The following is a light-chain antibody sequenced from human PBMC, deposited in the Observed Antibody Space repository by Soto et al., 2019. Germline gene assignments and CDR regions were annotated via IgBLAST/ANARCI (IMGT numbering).Light chain of an antibody. Sequence: IMLTQSPGTLSLSRGERATLSFRASQSVSRTYLAWYQQKPVQAPRLLIYATSSRATGIPDRFSGSGSGTDFTLTISRLEPEDFAVYYCQQYGRSGTFGQGTKVDIK. V-gene: IGKV3-20*01. CDR2: ATS. J-gene: IGKJ1*01. CDR3: QQYGRSGT. CDR1: QSVSRTY.